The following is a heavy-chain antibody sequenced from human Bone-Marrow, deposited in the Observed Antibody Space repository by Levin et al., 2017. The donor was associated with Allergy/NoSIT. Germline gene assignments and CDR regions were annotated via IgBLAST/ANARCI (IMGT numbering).Heavy chain of an antibody. J-gene: IGHJ4*02. Sequence: SETLSLTCIVSGDSIRSNNFFWGWIRQPPGKGLQWIGYVYYGGTTFFNPSLESRVSMSVDTSNNHFSLKLKSVTAADTAVYYCARGRDGYTSHFDYWGQGTLVSVSS. CDR3: ARGRDGYTSHFDY. D-gene: IGHD5-24*01. CDR1: GDSIRSNNFF. V-gene: IGHV4-39*07. CDR2: VYYGGTT.